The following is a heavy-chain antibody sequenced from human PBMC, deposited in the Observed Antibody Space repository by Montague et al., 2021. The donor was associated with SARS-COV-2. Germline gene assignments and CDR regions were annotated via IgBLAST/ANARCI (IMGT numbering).Heavy chain of an antibody. Sequence: SETLSLTCTVSGGSISSSSYYWGWLRQPPGKGLEWIGSIYYSGSTYYNPSLKSRVTISVDTSKNQFSLKLSSVTAADTAVYYCARHHPSITIFGVVTIGSWFDPWGQGTLVTVSS. CDR2: IYYSGST. V-gene: IGHV4-39*01. D-gene: IGHD3-3*01. CDR3: ARHHPSITIFGVVTIGSWFDP. CDR1: GGSISSSSYY. J-gene: IGHJ5*02.